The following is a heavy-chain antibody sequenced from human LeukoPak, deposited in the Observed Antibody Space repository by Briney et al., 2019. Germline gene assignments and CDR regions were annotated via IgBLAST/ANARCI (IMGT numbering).Heavy chain of an antibody. CDR1: GFTFSSYA. V-gene: IGHV3-23*01. Sequence: GGSLRLSCAASGFTFSSYAMSWVRQAPGKGLEWVSAISGSGGSTYYADSVKCRFTISRDNSKNTLYLQMNSLRAEDTAVYYCAKGVWLAVAGTPDYWGQGTLVTVSS. CDR3: AKGVWLAVAGTPDY. CDR2: ISGSGGST. J-gene: IGHJ4*02. D-gene: IGHD6-19*01.